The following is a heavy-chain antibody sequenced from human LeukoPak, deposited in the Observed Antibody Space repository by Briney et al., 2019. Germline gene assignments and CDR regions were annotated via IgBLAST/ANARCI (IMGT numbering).Heavy chain of an antibody. J-gene: IGHJ6*02. Sequence: SETLSLTCTISGGSIGTDHWTWIRQPPGKGLDWIGYAYYNGNTNYNPSLHSRVTISVDTSNNQFSLRLTSVTTADTAVYYCARGHPPNLDVWGQGTTVTVSS. CDR1: GGSIGTDH. CDR2: AYYNGNT. V-gene: IGHV4-59*01. CDR3: ARGHPPNLDV.